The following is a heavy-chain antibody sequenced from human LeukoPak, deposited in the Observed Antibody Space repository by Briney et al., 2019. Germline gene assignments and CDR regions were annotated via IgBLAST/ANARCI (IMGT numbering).Heavy chain of an antibody. CDR2: IQHSGNI. CDR3: ARNYESGYSIGP. D-gene: IGHD3-3*01. CDR1: GGSINSIYW. J-gene: IGHJ5*02. Sequence: SGTLSLTCAVSGGSINSIYWWSWVRQPPGKGLEWIGEIQHSGNINYNLSLKSRVTISVDKSKNQFSLTVTSVTAADTAIYYCARNYESGYSIGPWGQGTLVTVSS. V-gene: IGHV4-4*02.